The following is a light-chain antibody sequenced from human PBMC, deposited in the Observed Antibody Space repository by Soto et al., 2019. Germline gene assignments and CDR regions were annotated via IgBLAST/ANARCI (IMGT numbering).Light chain of an antibody. V-gene: IGKV3-20*01. J-gene: IGKJ2*01. CDR2: GAS. CDR1: QTVSSSY. Sequence: EIVLTQSPGTLSLSPGERATLSCRASQTVSSSYLAWYQQKPGQAPRLLIYGASTRATGIPGRFSGSASGTDFTLTISRLEPEDFAVYYCQQYGSAPYTFGQGTKLEIK. CDR3: QQYGSAPYT.